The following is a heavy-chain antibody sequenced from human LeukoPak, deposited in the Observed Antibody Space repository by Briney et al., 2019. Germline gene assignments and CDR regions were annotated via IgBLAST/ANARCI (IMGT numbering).Heavy chain of an antibody. V-gene: IGHV4-38-2*02. CDR2: IYHSGST. CDR1: GYSISSGYY. D-gene: IGHD2-2*02. Sequence: SETLSLTCTVSGYSISSGYYWGWIRQPPGKGLEWIGSIYHSGSTYYNPSLKSRVTISVDTSKDQFSLKLSSVTAADTAVYYCARDTSEEYQLLYNWFDPWGQGTLVTVSS. J-gene: IGHJ5*02. CDR3: ARDTSEEYQLLYNWFDP.